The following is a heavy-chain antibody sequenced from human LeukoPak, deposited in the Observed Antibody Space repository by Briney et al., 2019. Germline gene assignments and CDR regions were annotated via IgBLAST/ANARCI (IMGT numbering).Heavy chain of an antibody. CDR2: ISYDGSNK. CDR3: ARENGHIYGYAFLDQ. V-gene: IGHV3-30-3*01. J-gene: IGHJ4*02. D-gene: IGHD5-18*01. CDR1: GFTFSSYA. Sequence: PGRSLRLSCAASGFTFSSYAMHWVRQAPGKGLEWVAVISYDGSNKYYADSVKGRFTISRDNSKNTLYLQMNSLRAEDTAFYFCARENGHIYGYAFLDQWGQGTLVTVSS.